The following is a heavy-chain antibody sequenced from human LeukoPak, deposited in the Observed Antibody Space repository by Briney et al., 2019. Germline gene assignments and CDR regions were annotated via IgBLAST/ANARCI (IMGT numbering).Heavy chain of an antibody. V-gene: IGHV3-23*01. CDR2: ISGSGGTT. Sequence: GGSLRLPCAASGFAFSPFAMAWVRQAPGKGLDGVSRISGSGGTTYYADSVQGRFTISRDNSKNTLYLQMDSLRDEDTDVYYCSKERSSSGYYDYWGLGTMVTVSS. J-gene: IGHJ4*02. CDR3: SKERSSSGYYDY. D-gene: IGHD3-22*01. CDR1: GFAFSPFA.